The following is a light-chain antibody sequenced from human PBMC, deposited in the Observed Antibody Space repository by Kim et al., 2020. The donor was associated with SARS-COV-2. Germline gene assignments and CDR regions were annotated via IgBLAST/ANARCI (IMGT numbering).Light chain of an antibody. CDR1: QYITRR. V-gene: IGKV1-5*03. Sequence: ASVDDRVTITCRASQYITRRLAWYQQKPGKAPKVLISKASTLESGVPSTFSGSGSGTDFTLTISSLQPDDFATYYCQQYDTYPWTFGQGTKVDIK. J-gene: IGKJ1*01. CDR3: QQYDTYPWT. CDR2: KAS.